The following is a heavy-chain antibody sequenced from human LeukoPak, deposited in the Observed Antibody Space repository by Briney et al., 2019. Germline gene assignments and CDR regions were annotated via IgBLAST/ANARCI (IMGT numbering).Heavy chain of an antibody. V-gene: IGHV4-39*01. Sequence: SDTLSLTCTVSGGSISSSSYYWGWIRQPPGRGLEWIGSIYYSGSTYYNPSLKSRVTISVDTSKNQFSLKLSSVTAADTAVYYCARIAPGYYDSSGYHGYYFDYWGQGTLVTVSS. D-gene: IGHD3-22*01. CDR2: IYYSGST. CDR3: ARIAPGYYDSSGYHGYYFDY. J-gene: IGHJ4*02. CDR1: GGSISSSSYY.